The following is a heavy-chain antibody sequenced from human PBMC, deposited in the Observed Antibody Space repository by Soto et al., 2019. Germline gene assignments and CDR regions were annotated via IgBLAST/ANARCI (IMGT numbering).Heavy chain of an antibody. V-gene: IGHV3-23*01. D-gene: IGHD5-18*01. CDR2: ISGSGGST. CDR3: AKVVDTVMVTVYYYYMDV. J-gene: IGHJ6*03. CDR1: GFTFSSYA. Sequence: EVQLLESGGGLVQPGGSLRLSCAASGFTFSSYAMSWVRQAPGKGLEWVSDISGSGGSTYYADSVKGRFTISRDNSKNTLYLQMNSLRAEDTAVYYCAKVVDTVMVTVYYYYMDVWGKGTTGTVSS.